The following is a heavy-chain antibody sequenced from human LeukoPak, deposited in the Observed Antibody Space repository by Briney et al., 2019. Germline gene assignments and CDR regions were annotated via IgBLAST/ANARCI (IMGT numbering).Heavy chain of an antibody. CDR3: AGVWSPPYTSSWPDYFDY. Sequence: ASVKVSCKASGYTFTSYGISWVRQAPGQGLECMGWISAHNGNTNYAQKLQGRVTMTTDTSTSTAYMELRSLRSDDTAVYYCAGVWSPPYTSSWPDYFDYWGQGTLVTVSS. J-gene: IGHJ4*02. CDR1: GYTFTSYG. CDR2: ISAHNGNT. D-gene: IGHD6-13*01. V-gene: IGHV1-18*01.